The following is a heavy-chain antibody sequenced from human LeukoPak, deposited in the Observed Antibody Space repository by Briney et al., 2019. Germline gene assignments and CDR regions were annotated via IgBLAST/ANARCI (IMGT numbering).Heavy chain of an antibody. D-gene: IGHD5-18*01. J-gene: IGHJ4*02. CDR1: GYSFNDYY. CDR3: ARGRGGYSYGYDY. CDR2: INPHSGGT. Sequence: ASVKVSCRTSGYSFNDYYIHWVRQAPGQGLEWMGWINPHSGGTNYAQKFQGRVTMTRDTSITTAYMELSRLRSDDTAVYYCARGRGGYSYGYDYWGQGPLVTVSS. V-gene: IGHV1-2*02.